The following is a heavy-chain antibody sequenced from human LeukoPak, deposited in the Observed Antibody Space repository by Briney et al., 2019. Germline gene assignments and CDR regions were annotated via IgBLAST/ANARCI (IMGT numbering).Heavy chain of an antibody. J-gene: IGHJ4*02. D-gene: IGHD6-19*01. Sequence: GGSLRLSCAASAFTFSSYYMNWVRQAPGRGLEWVSSISSTSSYIYYADSVKGRFTISRDNADNSLYLQMNSLRAEDTAVYYCARGYSSGWSAFDYWGQGTLVTVSS. CDR1: AFTFSSYY. V-gene: IGHV3-21*01. CDR3: ARGYSSGWSAFDY. CDR2: ISSTSSYI.